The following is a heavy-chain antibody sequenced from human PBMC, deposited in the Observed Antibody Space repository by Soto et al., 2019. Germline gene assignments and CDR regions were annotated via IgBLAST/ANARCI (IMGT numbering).Heavy chain of an antibody. CDR2: IYYAGST. D-gene: IGHD3-10*01. V-gene: IGHV4-61*01. Sequence: SETLSLTCTVSGGSVSSGSYYWSWIRQPPGKGLEWIGHIYYAGSTNYNPSLKSRVTISVDTSKNQFSLRLSSVTAADTAGYYCARDYYGSGSFYGLDVWGQGTTVTVSS. J-gene: IGHJ6*02. CDR3: ARDYYGSGSFYGLDV. CDR1: GGSVSSGSYY.